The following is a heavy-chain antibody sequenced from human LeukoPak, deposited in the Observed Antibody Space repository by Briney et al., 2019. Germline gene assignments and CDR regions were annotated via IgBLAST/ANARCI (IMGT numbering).Heavy chain of an antibody. J-gene: IGHJ4*02. Sequence: GGSLRLSCAASGFTFSSSWMSWVRQAPGKELEWVANIKQDGSEKYYVDSVKGRFTISRDNAKNSLYLQMNSLRAEDTAVYYCARDWGLRLGLDYWGQGTLVTVSS. CDR1: GFTFSSSW. V-gene: IGHV3-7*01. D-gene: IGHD3-16*01. CDR2: IKQDGSEK. CDR3: ARDWGLRLGLDY.